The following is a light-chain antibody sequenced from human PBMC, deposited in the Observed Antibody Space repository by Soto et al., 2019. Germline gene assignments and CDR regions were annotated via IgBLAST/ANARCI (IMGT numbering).Light chain of an antibody. CDR2: GAS. Sequence: EIVLTQSPGTLSFSPGERATLSCRASQSVSSSYLAWYQQKPGQAPRLLIYGASSRATGTPDRFSGSGSGTEFTLTIRSLQSEDFAVYYCQQYNNWPSFGQGTRLEIK. CDR1: QSVSSSY. J-gene: IGKJ5*01. CDR3: QQYNNWPS. V-gene: IGKV3-20*01.